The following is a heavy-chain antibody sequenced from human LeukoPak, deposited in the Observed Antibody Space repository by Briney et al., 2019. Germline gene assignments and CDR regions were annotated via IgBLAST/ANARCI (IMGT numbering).Heavy chain of an antibody. Sequence: ASVKVSCKASGYTSTSYYMHWVRQAPGQGLERMGIINPSGGSTSYAQKFQGRVTMTRDTSTSTVYMELSSLRSEDTAVYYCARDTAMEIYYYYGMDVWGQGTTVTVSS. J-gene: IGHJ6*02. D-gene: IGHD5-18*01. V-gene: IGHV1-46*01. CDR3: ARDTAMEIYYYYGMDV. CDR1: GYTSTSYY. CDR2: INPSGGST.